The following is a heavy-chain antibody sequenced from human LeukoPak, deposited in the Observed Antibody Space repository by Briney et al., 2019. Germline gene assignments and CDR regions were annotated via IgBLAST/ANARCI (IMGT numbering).Heavy chain of an antibody. J-gene: IGHJ4*02. CDR3: ARAVTGSFDY. CDR2: INSDGSTT. V-gene: IGHV3-74*01. CDR1: GITLSNYG. D-gene: IGHD4-11*01. Sequence: PGGSLRLSCAVSGITLSNYGMSWVRQAPGKGLVWVSRINSDGSTTNYADSVKGRLTISRDNAKNTLYLQMNSLRAEDTAVYYCARAVTGSFDYWGQGTLVTVSS.